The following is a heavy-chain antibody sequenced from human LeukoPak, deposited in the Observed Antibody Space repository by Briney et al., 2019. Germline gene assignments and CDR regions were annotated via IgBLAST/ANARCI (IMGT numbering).Heavy chain of an antibody. J-gene: IGHJ4*02. V-gene: IGHV3-74*01. CDR1: GFTFSSYW. CDR3: AREVAAAAGTGLGY. Sequence: GGSLRLSCAASGFTFSSYWMHWVRQAPGKGLVWVSRINTDGSSTSYADSVKGRFTISRDNAKNTLYLQMNSLRAEDTAVYYCAREVAAAAGTGLGYWGQGTLVTVSS. D-gene: IGHD6-13*01. CDR2: INTDGSST.